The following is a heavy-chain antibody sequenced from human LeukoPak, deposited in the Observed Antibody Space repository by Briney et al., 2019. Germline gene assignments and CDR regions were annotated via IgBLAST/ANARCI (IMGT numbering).Heavy chain of an antibody. V-gene: IGHV3-21*01. CDR2: ISSSSSYI. Sequence: GGSLRLSCAASGFTFSSYSMNWVRQAPGKGLEWGSSISSSSSYIYYADSVKGRFTISRDNAKNSLYLQMNSLRAEDTAVYYCARGLCGGDCYDYWGQGTLVTVSS. J-gene: IGHJ4*02. CDR1: GFTFSSYS. D-gene: IGHD2-21*01. CDR3: ARGLCGGDCYDY.